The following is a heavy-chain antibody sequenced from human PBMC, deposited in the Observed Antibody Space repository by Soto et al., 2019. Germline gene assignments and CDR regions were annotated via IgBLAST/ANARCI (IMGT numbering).Heavy chain of an antibody. CDR3: AREGCTFGPGAVRGAFDT. CDR1: RGAFRGKA. Sequence: PVKGSRKASRGAFRGKAISWVGDAPWQGLEWMGNIIPIFGTTKNAQNFQGRVTITADESTNTAYMELSSLTSEDTAIYYCAREGCTFGPGAVRGAFDTWGQGTMVTVSS. D-gene: IGHD4-4*01. CDR2: IIPIFGTT. V-gene: IGHV1-69*13. J-gene: IGHJ3*02.